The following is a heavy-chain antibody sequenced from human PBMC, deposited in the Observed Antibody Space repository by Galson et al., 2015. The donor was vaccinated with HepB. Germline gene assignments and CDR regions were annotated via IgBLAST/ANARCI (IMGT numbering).Heavy chain of an antibody. CDR1: GYTFTSYY. D-gene: IGHD2-2*02. CDR3: ARSGCSSTSCYTSPFDY. J-gene: IGHJ4*02. Sequence: SVKVSCKASGYTFTSYYMHWVRQAPGQGLEWMGIINPSGGSASYAQKFQGRVTMTRDTSTSTVYMELSSLRSEDTAVYYCARSGCSSTSCYTSPFDYWGQGTLVTASS. CDR2: INPSGGSA. V-gene: IGHV1-46*01.